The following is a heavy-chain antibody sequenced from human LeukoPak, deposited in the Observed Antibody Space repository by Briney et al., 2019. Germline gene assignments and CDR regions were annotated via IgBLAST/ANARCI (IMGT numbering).Heavy chain of an antibody. CDR3: ARGGSSSWYETWFDP. J-gene: IGHJ5*02. CDR1: GGSISSGSYY. D-gene: IGHD6-13*01. CDR2: IYTSGSA. Sequence: PSQTLSLTCTVSGGSISSGSYYWSWIRQPAGKGLEWIGRIYTSGSANYNPSLKSRVTMSVDTSKNQFSLKLSSVTAADTAVYYCARGGSSSWYETWFDPWGQGTLVTVSS. V-gene: IGHV4-61*02.